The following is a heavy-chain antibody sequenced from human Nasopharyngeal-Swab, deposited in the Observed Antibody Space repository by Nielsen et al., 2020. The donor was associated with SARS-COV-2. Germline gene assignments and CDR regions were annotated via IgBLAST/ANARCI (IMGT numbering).Heavy chain of an antibody. D-gene: IGHD6-13*01. Sequence: GEALKISWAASGFTFSSYWMNWVRQAQGKGLEWVANVKQDGSEKYYVDSVKGRFTISRDNAKNSLYLQMNSLRAEDTAVYYCARAGGSSWHFDYWGQGTLVTVSS. CDR2: VKQDGSEK. V-gene: IGHV3-7*01. CDR3: ARAGGSSWHFDY. CDR1: GFTFSSYW. J-gene: IGHJ4*02.